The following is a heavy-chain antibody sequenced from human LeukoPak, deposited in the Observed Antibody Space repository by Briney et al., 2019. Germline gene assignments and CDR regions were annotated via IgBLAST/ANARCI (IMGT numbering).Heavy chain of an antibody. CDR2: MTEGGAT. V-gene: IGHV3-23*01. CDR1: GFTLSSSD. J-gene: IGHJ4*02. Sequence: PGGSLRLSCAASGFTLSSSDMSWVRQAPGKGLEWVSVMTEGGATYYADSVRGRFTISRDNSKNMLYLQMNSLRAEDTAVYYCAKLLLDWGQGALVTVSS. D-gene: IGHD3-22*01. CDR3: AKLLLD.